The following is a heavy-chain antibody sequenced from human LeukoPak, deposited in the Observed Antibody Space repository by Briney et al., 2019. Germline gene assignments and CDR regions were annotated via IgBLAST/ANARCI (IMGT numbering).Heavy chain of an antibody. CDR3: GRSYSSSSGVFDY. Sequence: SETLSLTCTVSGGSISSSSYYWGWIRQPPGKGLEWIGSIYYSGSTYYNPSLKSRVTISVDTSKNQFSLKLSSVTAADTAVYYCGRSYSSSSGVFDYWGQGTLVTVSS. D-gene: IGHD6-6*01. CDR1: GGSISSSSYY. V-gene: IGHV4-39*07. CDR2: IYYSGST. J-gene: IGHJ4*02.